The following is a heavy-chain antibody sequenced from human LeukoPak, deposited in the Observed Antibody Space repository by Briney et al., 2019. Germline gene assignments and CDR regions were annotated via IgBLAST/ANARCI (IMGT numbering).Heavy chain of an antibody. D-gene: IGHD5-24*01. V-gene: IGHV3-21*01. CDR2: ISSSSSYI. CDR3: ATVEMATSWSYYYYMDV. CDR1: GFPFSSYS. J-gene: IGHJ6*03. Sequence: PGGSLSLSWAAPGFPFSSYSMNWVRQAPGKGLEWVSSISSSSSYIYYADSVKGRFTISRDNAKNSLYLQMNSLRAEDTAVYYCATVEMATSWSYYYYMDVWGKGTTVTVSS.